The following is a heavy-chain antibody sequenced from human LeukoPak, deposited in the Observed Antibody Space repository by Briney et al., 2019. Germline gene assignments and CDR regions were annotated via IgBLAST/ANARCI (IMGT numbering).Heavy chain of an antibody. J-gene: IGHJ6*03. D-gene: IGHD2-2*01. Sequence: GGSLRLSCAASGFTFSSYAMSWVRQAPGKGLEWVSAISGSGGSTYYADYVKGRFTISRDNSNNSLFVQMNSLRAEDTAVYYCAKVEGGYCSSTSCPAGYYYYMDVWGKGTTVTVSS. CDR1: GFTFSSYA. CDR2: ISGSGGST. CDR3: AKVEGGYCSSTSCPAGYYYYMDV. V-gene: IGHV3-23*01.